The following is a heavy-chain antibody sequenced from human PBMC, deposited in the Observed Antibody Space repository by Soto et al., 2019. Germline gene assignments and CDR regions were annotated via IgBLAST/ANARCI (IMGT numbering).Heavy chain of an antibody. CDR1: GFSLTTRGVG. D-gene: IGHD3-16*01. V-gene: IGHV2-5*02. J-gene: IGHJ5*02. CDR2: IYWDDDK. Sequence: QITLKESGPTLVKPTQTLTLTCTFSGFSLTTRGVGVGWIRQPPGKALECLALIYWDDDKRNSPSLQSRLSITKETSKTPVVLTITNVDPVDKATYYCAHIPNYYQYDWFDPWGQGTLVSVSS. CDR3: AHIPNYYQYDWFDP.